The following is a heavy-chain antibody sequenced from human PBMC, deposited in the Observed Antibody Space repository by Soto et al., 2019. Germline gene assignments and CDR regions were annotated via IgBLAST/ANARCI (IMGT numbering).Heavy chain of an antibody. V-gene: IGHV4-59*01. CDR3: AGGPLREGGKQNYDFWSAIMKSGPYYYYGMDV. Sequence: SETLSLTCTVSGGSISSYYWSWIRQPPGKGLEWIGYIYYSGSTNYNPSLKSRVTISVDTSKNQFSLKLSSVTAADTAVYYCAGGPLREGGKQNYDFWSAIMKSGPYYYYGMDVWGQGTTVTVSS. J-gene: IGHJ6*02. CDR2: IYYSGST. D-gene: IGHD3-3*01. CDR1: GGSISSYY.